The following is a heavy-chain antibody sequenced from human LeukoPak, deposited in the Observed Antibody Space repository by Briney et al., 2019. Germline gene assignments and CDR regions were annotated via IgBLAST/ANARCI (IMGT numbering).Heavy chain of an antibody. Sequence: GASVKVSCKAFGYTFTSYVIHWVRQATGQGLEWMGWISVYNGNTNYAQKLQGRVTMTTDTSTSTAYMELRSLRSDDTAVYYCARDIKRSRARWENLGFDPWGQGTLVTVSS. V-gene: IGHV1-18*01. J-gene: IGHJ5*02. D-gene: IGHD1-14*01. CDR1: GYTFTSYV. CDR2: ISVYNGNT. CDR3: ARDIKRSRARWENLGFDP.